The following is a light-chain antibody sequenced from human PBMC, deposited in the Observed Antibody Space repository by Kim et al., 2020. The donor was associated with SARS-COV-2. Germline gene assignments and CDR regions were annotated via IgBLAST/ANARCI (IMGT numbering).Light chain of an antibody. CDR2: GKS. CDR1: STNIGTGYD. J-gene: IGLJ3*02. Sequence: QSVLTQPPSVSGAPGQRVTISCTGSSTNIGTGYDVHWYQQFPGTAPKLVLYGKSNRPSGVPDRFSGSESGTSASLAITGLQAEDEAEYYCQSYDTRLSAWVFGGGTQLTVL. V-gene: IGLV1-40*01. CDR3: QSYDTRLSAWV.